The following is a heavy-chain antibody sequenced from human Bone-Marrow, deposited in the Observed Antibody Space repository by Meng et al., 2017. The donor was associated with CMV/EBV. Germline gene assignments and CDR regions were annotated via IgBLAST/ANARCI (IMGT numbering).Heavy chain of an antibody. CDR3: ARVRQKSDSTSQSYFDY. Sequence: ASVKVSCKASGYTFTGYYMHWVRQAPGQGLEWMGWINPNSGGTNYAQKFQGRVTMTRDASISTAYMELSRMRSDDTAVYYCARVRQKSDSTSQSYFDYWGQGTLVTVSS. CDR2: INPNSGGT. D-gene: IGHD2-2*01. J-gene: IGHJ4*02. V-gene: IGHV1-2*02. CDR1: GYTFTGYY.